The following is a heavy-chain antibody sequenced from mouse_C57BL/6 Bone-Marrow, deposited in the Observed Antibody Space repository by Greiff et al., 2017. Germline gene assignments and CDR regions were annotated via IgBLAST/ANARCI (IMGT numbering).Heavy chain of an antibody. J-gene: IGHJ4*01. CDR1: GYTFTNYW. CDR2: IYPGGGYT. D-gene: IGHD1-1*01. V-gene: IGHV1-63*01. Sequence: QVQLQQSGAELVRPGTSVKMSCKASGYTFTNYWIGWAKQRPGHGLAWIGDIYPGGGYTNYNEKFKGKATLTADKSSSTAYMQFSSLTSEDSAIYYCARAFYYGSSLDAMDYWGQGTSVTVSS. CDR3: ARAFYYGSSLDAMDY.